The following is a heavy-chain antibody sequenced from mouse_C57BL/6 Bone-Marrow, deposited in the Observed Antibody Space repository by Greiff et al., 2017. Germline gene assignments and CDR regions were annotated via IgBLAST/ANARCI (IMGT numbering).Heavy chain of an antibody. D-gene: IGHD2-3*01. Sequence: QVQLQQPGAELVKPGASVKMSCKASGYTFTSYWITWVKQRPGQGLEWIGDIYPGSGSTNYNEKFKSKATLTVDTSSSTAYMQLSSLTSEASAVYYGAREDGYFPYGYFAVWGTGTTVTVSS. V-gene: IGHV1-55*01. CDR2: IYPGSGST. J-gene: IGHJ1*03. CDR3: AREDGYFPYGYFAV. CDR1: GYTFTSYW.